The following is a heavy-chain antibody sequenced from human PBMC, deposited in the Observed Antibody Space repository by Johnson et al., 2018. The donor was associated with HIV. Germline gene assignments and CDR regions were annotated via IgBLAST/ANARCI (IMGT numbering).Heavy chain of an antibody. CDR1: GFTFSSYW. J-gene: IGHJ3*02. V-gene: IGHV3-7*01. CDR3: AKRYSGSLRDTFDI. Sequence: VQLVESGGGLVQPGGSLRLSCAASGFTFSSYWMSWVRQAPGKGLEWVANIKQDGSEKYYVDSVKGRFTISRDNAKNSLYLQMNSLRAEDTAVYYCAKRYSGSLRDTFDIWGQGPMVTVSS. D-gene: IGHD1-26*01. CDR2: IKQDGSEK.